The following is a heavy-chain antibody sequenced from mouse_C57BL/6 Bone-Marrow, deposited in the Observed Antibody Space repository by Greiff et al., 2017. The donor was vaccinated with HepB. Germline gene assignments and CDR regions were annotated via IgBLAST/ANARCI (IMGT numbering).Heavy chain of an antibody. Sequence: VQLQQSGAELVRPGASVKLSCKASGYTFTDYYINWVKQRPGQGLEWIARIYPGSGNTYYNEKFKGKATLTAEKSSSTAYMQLSSLTSEDSAVYFWARSYYGSLDYWGQGTTLTVSS. V-gene: IGHV1-76*01. J-gene: IGHJ2*01. CDR3: ARSYYGSLDY. D-gene: IGHD1-1*01. CDR2: IYPGSGNT. CDR1: GYTFTDYY.